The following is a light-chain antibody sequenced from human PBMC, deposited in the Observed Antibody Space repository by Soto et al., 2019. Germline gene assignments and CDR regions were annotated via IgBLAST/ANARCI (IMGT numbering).Light chain of an antibody. CDR3: QQYNTYSKT. CDR1: QSISNW. J-gene: IGKJ1*01. CDR2: DAS. V-gene: IGKV1-5*01. Sequence: DIQMTQSPSTLSASVGDRLTITCRASQSISNWLAWYQQRPGKAPKLLIFDASSLESGVPSRFSGSGSGTEFNLTISRLQPDDLATYYCQQYNTYSKTFGQGTKVDIK.